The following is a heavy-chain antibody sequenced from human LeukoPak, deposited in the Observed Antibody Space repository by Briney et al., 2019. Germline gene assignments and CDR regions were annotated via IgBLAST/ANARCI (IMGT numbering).Heavy chain of an antibody. D-gene: IGHD3-22*01. CDR3: AKECYDRSGYCFDQ. V-gene: IGHV3-23*01. CDR1: GFTFSSYA. Sequence: GGSLRLSCAVSGFTFSSYAMRWVRQTPGKGLEWVPGISGSGGSTDYADSVKGRFTISRDNSKNTLYLLMNSLRAEDMAVYYCAKECYDRSGYCFDQWGQGTLVTVSS. J-gene: IGHJ4*02. CDR2: ISGSGGST.